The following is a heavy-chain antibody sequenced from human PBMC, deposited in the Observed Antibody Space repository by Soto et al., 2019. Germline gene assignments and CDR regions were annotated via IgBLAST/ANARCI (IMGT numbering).Heavy chain of an antibody. V-gene: IGHV3-23*01. CDR3: AKDGLGWYYGMDV. J-gene: IGHJ6*02. CDR1: GFTFSSYA. Sequence: EVQLLESGGGLVQPGGSLRLSCAASGFTFSSYAMSWVRQAPGKGLEWVSAISGSGGSTYYADSVKGRFTISRDNSKNTLYLKMNSLRSEDTAVYYCAKDGLGWYYGMDVWGQGTKVTVSS. D-gene: IGHD6-19*01. CDR2: ISGSGGST.